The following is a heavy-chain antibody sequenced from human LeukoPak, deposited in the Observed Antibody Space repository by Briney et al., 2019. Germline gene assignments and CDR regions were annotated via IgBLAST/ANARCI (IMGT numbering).Heavy chain of an antibody. CDR2: IIPIFGTA. Sequence: ASVKVSCKASGGTFSSYAISWVRQGPGQGLEWMGGIIPIFGTANYAQKFQGRVTITADEPTSTAYMELSSLRSEDTAVYYCARPATIAVAGPDAFDIWGQGTMVTVSS. D-gene: IGHD6-19*01. CDR3: ARPATIAVAGPDAFDI. V-gene: IGHV1-69*13. CDR1: GGTFSSYA. J-gene: IGHJ3*02.